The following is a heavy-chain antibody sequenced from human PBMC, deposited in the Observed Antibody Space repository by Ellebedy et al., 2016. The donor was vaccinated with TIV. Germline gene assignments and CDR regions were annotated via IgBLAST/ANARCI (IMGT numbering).Heavy chain of an antibody. D-gene: IGHD2-2*01. V-gene: IGHV3-33*01. J-gene: IGHJ3*01. CDR3: ARGGYCSSTTCAPADAFDV. CDR1: GFPFSTYV. CDR2: IWSDGSSK. Sequence: GESLKISCAASGFPFSTYVMHWVRQAPGKGLEWAAVIWSDGSSKYYPDSVKGRFTISGDSSKDTVYLQMTSLRADDTAVYYCARGGYCSSTTCAPADAFDVWGPGTEVTISS.